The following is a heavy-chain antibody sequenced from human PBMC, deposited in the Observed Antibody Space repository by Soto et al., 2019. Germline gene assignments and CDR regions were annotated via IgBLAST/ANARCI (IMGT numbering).Heavy chain of an antibody. V-gene: IGHV3-73*02. Sequence: EVQLVESGGGLVQPGESLKLSCAASGFTLSGSAVHWVRQASGKGLEWVGRIRSKTHSYATEYIASVKGRFTMSRDDSNNTAYLQMNGLKTDDTAVYYCTRSGGSYSFVYWGQGTLVTVSS. CDR2: IRSKTHSYAT. D-gene: IGHD1-26*01. CDR1: GFTLSGSA. J-gene: IGHJ4*02. CDR3: TRSGGSYSFVY.